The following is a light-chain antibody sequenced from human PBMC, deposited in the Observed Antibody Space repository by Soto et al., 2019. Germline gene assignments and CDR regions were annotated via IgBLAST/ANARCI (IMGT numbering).Light chain of an antibody. V-gene: IGKV3-11*01. Sequence: MVLTQSPGTLSLTSGERGTRSGRVSQSINNYLAWYQQKPGQAPRLLIYDGSNRATGIPARFSGSGSGTDFTRTISSLEPEDIAVYYCQQRSDWPPITFGQGTRLEIK. CDR1: QSINNY. CDR3: QQRSDWPPIT. J-gene: IGKJ5*01. CDR2: DGS.